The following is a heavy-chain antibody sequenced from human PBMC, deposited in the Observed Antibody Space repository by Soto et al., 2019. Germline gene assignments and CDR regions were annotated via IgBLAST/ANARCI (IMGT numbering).Heavy chain of an antibody. CDR1: GYSFTSYW. CDR2: IYPGDSDT. CDR3: ARRKISYCGGDCYLNWFDP. Sequence: GESLKLSCQGSGYSFTSYWIGWVRQMPGKGLEWMGIIYPGDSDTRYSPSFQGQVTISADKSISTAYLQWSSLKASDTAMYYCARRKISYCGGDCYLNWFDPWGQGTLVTVSS. V-gene: IGHV5-51*01. D-gene: IGHD2-21*02. J-gene: IGHJ5*02.